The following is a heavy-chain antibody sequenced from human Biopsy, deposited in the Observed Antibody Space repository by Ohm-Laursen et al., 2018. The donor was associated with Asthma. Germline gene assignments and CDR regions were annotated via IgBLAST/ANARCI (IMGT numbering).Heavy chain of an antibody. Sequence: GSSVKVSCKPPGGTFSNFAISWVRQAPGQGLEWLGGIMTVFGTTNYAQKFQGRVTITADESTSTAYMEVTSLRSGDTAIYYCARCQVGYSSGWSLLLKKIYYPGMDVWGQGTAVTVSS. CDR1: GGTFSNFA. D-gene: IGHD6-19*01. CDR3: ARCQVGYSSGWSLLLKKIYYPGMDV. J-gene: IGHJ6*02. CDR2: IMTVFGTT. V-gene: IGHV1-69*01.